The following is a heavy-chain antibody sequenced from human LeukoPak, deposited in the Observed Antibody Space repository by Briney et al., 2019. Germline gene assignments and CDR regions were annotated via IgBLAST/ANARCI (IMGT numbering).Heavy chain of an antibody. D-gene: IGHD3-22*01. V-gene: IGHV4-59*01. Sequence: SETLSLTCTVSGGSISSYYWSWIRKPPGKGLEWIGYIYYSGSTNYNPSLKSRVTISVDTSKNQFSLKLSSVTAADTAVYYCARYYYDSSGYYRFDYWGQGTLVTVSS. CDR1: GGSISSYY. J-gene: IGHJ4*02. CDR2: IYYSGST. CDR3: ARYYYDSSGYYRFDY.